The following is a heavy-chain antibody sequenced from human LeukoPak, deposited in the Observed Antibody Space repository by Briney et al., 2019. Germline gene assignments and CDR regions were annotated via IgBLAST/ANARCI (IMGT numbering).Heavy chain of an antibody. Sequence: GGSLRLSCAASGFTFSSYWMSWVRQAPGKGLEWVANIKQDGSEKYYVDSVKGRFTISRDNAKNSLYLQMNSLRAEDTAVYYCATEQVAAAGTVLDYWGQGTLVTVSS. CDR2: IKQDGSEK. CDR1: GFTFSSYW. CDR3: ATEQVAAAGTVLDY. V-gene: IGHV3-7*04. J-gene: IGHJ4*02. D-gene: IGHD6-13*01.